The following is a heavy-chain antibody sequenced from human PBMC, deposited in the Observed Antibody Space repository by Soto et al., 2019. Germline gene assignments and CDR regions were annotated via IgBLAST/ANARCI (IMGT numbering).Heavy chain of an antibody. Sequence: GGSLRLSCAASGFTFSSYGMHWVRQAPGKGLEWVAVIWYDGSNKYYADSVKGRFTISRDNSKNTLYLQMNSLRAEDTAVYYCAKDVGSYYYFDYWGQGTLVTVSS. V-gene: IGHV3-33*06. CDR1: GFTFSSYG. CDR3: AKDVGSYYYFDY. D-gene: IGHD1-26*01. J-gene: IGHJ4*02. CDR2: IWYDGSNK.